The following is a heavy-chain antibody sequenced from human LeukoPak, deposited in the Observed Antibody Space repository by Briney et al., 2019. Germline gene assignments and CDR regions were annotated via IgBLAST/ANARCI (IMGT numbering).Heavy chain of an antibody. CDR3: AREGSSSCYAY. V-gene: IGHV4-4*07. Sequence: SETLSLTCTVSGGSISPFQWSWIRQSAGKRLEWIGLIRNTGSADYNPSLKSRVTLSIDTSKSQISLRLTSVPAADTAVYYCAREGSSSCYAYWGQGTLVTVSS. D-gene: IGHD6-13*01. J-gene: IGHJ4*02. CDR1: GGSISPFQ. CDR2: IRNTGSA.